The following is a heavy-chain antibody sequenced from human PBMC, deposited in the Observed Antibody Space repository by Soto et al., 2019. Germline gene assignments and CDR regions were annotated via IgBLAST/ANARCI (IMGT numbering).Heavy chain of an antibody. CDR1: GYTFTSYA. J-gene: IGHJ3*02. CDR2: INAGNGKT. Sequence: ASVKVSCKASGYTFTSYAMHWVRQAPGQRLEWMGWINAGNGKTKYAQKFQGRVTMTEDTSTDTAYMELSSLRSEDTAVYYCATGSFGESPRDAFDIWGQGTMVTVSS. D-gene: IGHD3-10*01. CDR3: ATGSFGESPRDAFDI. V-gene: IGHV1-3*01.